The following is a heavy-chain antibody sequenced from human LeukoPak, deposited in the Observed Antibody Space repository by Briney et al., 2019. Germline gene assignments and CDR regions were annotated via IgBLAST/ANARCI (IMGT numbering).Heavy chain of an antibody. CDR2: TNPKSGGT. J-gene: IGHJ6*03. D-gene: IGHD6-6*01. CDR3: ARDLWGSSSGGGYSGNYYYYYMDV. V-gene: IGHV1-2*02. Sequence: ASVKVSCKASGYTFTGYFMHWVRQAPGQGPEWMGWTNPKSGGTNYVQKFQGRVSMTRDTSTSTFFMELRRLTSDDTAVYYCARDLWGSSSGGGYSGNYYYYYMDVWGKGTTVTVSS. CDR1: GYTFTGYF.